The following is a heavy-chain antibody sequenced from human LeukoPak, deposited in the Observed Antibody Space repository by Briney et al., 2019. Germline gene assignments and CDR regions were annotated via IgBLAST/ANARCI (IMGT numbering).Heavy chain of an antibody. CDR2: ISSSSSYI. V-gene: IGHV3-21*01. CDR3: ARDKRYSGSTHDY. D-gene: IGHD1-26*01. CDR1: GFTFSSYS. Sequence: PGGSLRLSCAASGFTFSSYSMNWVRQAPGKGLEWVSSISSSSSYIYYADSVKGRFTISRDNAKNSLYLQMNSLRAEDTAVYYCARDKRYSGSTHDYRGQGTLVTVSS. J-gene: IGHJ4*02.